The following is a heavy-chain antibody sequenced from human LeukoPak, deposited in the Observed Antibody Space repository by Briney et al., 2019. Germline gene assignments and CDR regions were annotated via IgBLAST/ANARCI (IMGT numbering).Heavy chain of an antibody. Sequence: GASVKVSCKASGFTFTGYYMHWVRQAPGQGLEWMGWINPNSGGTNYAQKFQGRVTMTRDTSISTAYMELSRLRSDDMAVYYCASIPYYYDSSGSDYWGQGTLVTVSS. V-gene: IGHV1-2*02. J-gene: IGHJ4*02. CDR1: GFTFTGYY. CDR3: ASIPYYYDSSGSDY. CDR2: INPNSGGT. D-gene: IGHD3-22*01.